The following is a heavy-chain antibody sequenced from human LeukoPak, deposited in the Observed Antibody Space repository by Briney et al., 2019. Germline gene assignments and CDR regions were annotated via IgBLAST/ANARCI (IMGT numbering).Heavy chain of an antibody. CDR2: IYYSAST. CDR3: AREPPGIDDAFDI. Sequence: SETLSLTSSLSLGPIRGYYWTSIRKPPGKGLERLGHIYYSASTNYNASLKRRVTLSVDTSKNQFSLKLNSVTAADTAVYFCAREPPGIDDAFDIWGQGTMVTVSS. D-gene: IGHD2-15*01. J-gene: IGHJ3*02. V-gene: IGHV4-59*01. CDR1: LGPIRGYY.